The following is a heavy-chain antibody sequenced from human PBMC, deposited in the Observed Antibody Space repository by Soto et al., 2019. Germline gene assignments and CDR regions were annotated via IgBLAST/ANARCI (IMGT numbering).Heavy chain of an antibody. CDR3: ARDRCSSTSCYTDYYYGMDV. Sequence: QVQLVQSGAEVKKPGASVKVSCKASGYTFTSYYMHWVRQAPGQGLEWMGIINPSGGSLSYAQKFQGRVTMTRDPYTITVYMELSSLRSEDTAVYYCARDRCSSTSCYTDYYYGMDVWGQGTTVTVSS. CDR1: GYTFTSYY. V-gene: IGHV1-46*01. CDR2: INPSGGSL. D-gene: IGHD2-2*02. J-gene: IGHJ6*02.